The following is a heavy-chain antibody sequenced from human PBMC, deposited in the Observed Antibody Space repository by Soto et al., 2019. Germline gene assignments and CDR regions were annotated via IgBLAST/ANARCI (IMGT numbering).Heavy chain of an antibody. CDR3: ARGARRNWPYYGMDV. V-gene: IGHV1-18*04. CDR1: GYTFTSYG. J-gene: IGHJ6*02. CDR2: ISAYNGNT. Sequence: ASVKVSCKASGYTFTSYGISWVRQAPGQGLEWMGWISAYNGNTNYAQKLQGRVTMTTDTSTSTAYMELRSLRSDDTAVYYCARGARRNWPYYGMDVWGQGTTVTVSS. D-gene: IGHD1-1*01.